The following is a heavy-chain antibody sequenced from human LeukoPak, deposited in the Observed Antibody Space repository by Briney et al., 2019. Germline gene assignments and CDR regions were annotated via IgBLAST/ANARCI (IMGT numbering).Heavy chain of an antibody. CDR3: ARGVRDIVVVPAAPYYYYMDV. Sequence: GGSLRLSCAASGFTFSDYYMSWIRQAPGKGLEWVSYISSSGSTIYYADSVKGRFTISRDNAKNSLYLQMNSLRAEDTAVYYCARGVRDIVVVPAAPYYYYMDVWGKGTTVTVSS. V-gene: IGHV3-11*04. J-gene: IGHJ6*03. CDR1: GFTFSDYY. CDR2: ISSSGSTI. D-gene: IGHD2-2*01.